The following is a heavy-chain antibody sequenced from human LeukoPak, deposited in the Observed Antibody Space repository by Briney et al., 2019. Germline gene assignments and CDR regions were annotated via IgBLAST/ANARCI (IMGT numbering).Heavy chain of an antibody. CDR2: INPNSGGT. V-gene: IGHV1-2*02. CDR1: GYTFTGYY. CDR3: ARDSGPNYYYYYMDV. D-gene: IGHD3-10*01. Sequence: ASVKVSCKASGYTFTGYYMHWVRQAPGQGLEWMGWINPNSGGTNYAQKFQGRVTMTRDTSISTAYMELSRLRSDDTAVYYCARDSGPNYYYYYMDVWGKGTTVTVSS. J-gene: IGHJ6*03.